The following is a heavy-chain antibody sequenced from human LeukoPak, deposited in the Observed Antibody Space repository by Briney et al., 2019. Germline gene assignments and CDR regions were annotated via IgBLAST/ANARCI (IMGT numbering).Heavy chain of an antibody. J-gene: IGHJ4*02. CDR3: ARQPLVRDCGGDCEFDS. D-gene: IGHD2-21*02. Sequence: GESLKISCKGSGYSISNYWIGWVREMPGKGLEWMGIIYPGDANNRYSPSFQGQVTISADKSISTPSLQCTSLKASDTAISYRARQPLVRDCGGDCEFDSWGQGTRVSVSS. CDR1: GYSISNYW. V-gene: IGHV5-51*01. CDR2: IYPGDANN.